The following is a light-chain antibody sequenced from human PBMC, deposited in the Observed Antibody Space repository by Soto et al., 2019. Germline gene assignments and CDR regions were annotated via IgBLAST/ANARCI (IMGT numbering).Light chain of an antibody. Sequence: EIVLTHSPGTLSLSPGERATLSFRASQSVSSSYLAWYQQRPGQAPRLLIYGASNRATGIPDRFSGSGSGTDFTLTISRLEPEDFAVYFCQQYGNSPLTFGGGTKVDI. V-gene: IGKV3-20*01. CDR2: GAS. CDR3: QQYGNSPLT. J-gene: IGKJ4*01. CDR1: QSVSSSY.